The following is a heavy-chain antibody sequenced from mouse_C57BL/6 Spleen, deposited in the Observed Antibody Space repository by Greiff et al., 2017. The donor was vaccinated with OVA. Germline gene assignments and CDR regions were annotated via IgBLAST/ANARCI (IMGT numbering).Heavy chain of an antibody. Sequence: QVQLQQPGAELVKPGASVKLSCKASGYTFTSYWMQWVNQRPGQGLEWIGEIDPSDSYTNYNQKFKGKATLTIDTSSSTAYMQLSSLTSEDSAVYYCARAVVDLYYFDYWGKGTTLTVSS. CDR2: IDPSDSYT. V-gene: IGHV1-50*01. D-gene: IGHD1-1*01. J-gene: IGHJ2*01. CDR1: GYTFTSYW. CDR3: ARAVVDLYYFDY.